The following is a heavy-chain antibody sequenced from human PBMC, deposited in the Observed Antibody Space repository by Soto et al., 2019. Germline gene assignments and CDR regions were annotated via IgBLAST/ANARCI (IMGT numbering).Heavy chain of an antibody. CDR2: ISAYNGNT. V-gene: IGHV1-18*01. Sequence: ASVKVSCKASGYTSTSYGISWVRQAPGQGLEWMGWISAYNGNTNYAQKLQGRVTMTTDTSTSTAYMELRSLRSDDTAVYYCAREDIVVVVAARTPSAVRSTNDDFDIWGQGTMVTVSS. CDR3: AREDIVVVVAARTPSAVRSTNDDFDI. J-gene: IGHJ3*02. CDR1: GYTSTSYG. D-gene: IGHD2-15*01.